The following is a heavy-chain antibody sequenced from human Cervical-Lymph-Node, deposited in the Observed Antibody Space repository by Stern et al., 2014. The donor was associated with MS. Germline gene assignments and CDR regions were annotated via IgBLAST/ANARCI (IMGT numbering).Heavy chain of an antibody. J-gene: IGHJ4*02. V-gene: IGHV4-31*03. CDR1: GGSISSGGYY. D-gene: IGHD3-16*01. CDR3: ATTRWGPPNY. CDR2: IYDSGST. Sequence: QVQLQESGPGLVKPSQTLSLTCTVSGGSISSGGYYWSWLRQHPGKGLEWIGYIYDSGSTYYTASLKSRATISVDTSKNQFSLKLTSVSDADTAVYYCATTRWGPPNYWGQGTLVTVSS.